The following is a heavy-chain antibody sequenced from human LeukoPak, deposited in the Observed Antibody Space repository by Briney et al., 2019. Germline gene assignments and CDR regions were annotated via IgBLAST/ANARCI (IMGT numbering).Heavy chain of an antibody. J-gene: IGHJ4*02. CDR3: TRDTIRRRRILEHAY. CDR2: IRSKAYGGTT. Sequence: GGSLRLSCTASGFTFGDYAMSWVRQAPGKGLEWVGFIRSKAYGGTTEYAASVKGRFTISRDDSKSIAYLQMNSLKTEDTAVYYCTRDTIRRRRILEHAYWGQGTLVTVSS. D-gene: IGHD3-3*01. V-gene: IGHV3-49*04. CDR1: GFTFGDYA.